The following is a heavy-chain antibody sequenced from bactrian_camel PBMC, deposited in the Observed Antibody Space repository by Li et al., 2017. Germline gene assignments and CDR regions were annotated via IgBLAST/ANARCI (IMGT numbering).Heavy chain of an antibody. CDR1: QDTTKRNA. J-gene: IGHJ2*01. CDR2: VSTLGGAT. D-gene: IGHD7*01. Sequence: QVQLVESGGGSVQAGGSLRLSCVAVQDTTKRNAMAWFRQGPGGKEREAVACVSTLGGATYYAHSVKRRFTISQGNSKNTAYLQMNSLKPEDTATYYCVAARYCNEESGTLSLLRYLDIQGHGTLVTVS. V-gene: IGHV3S63*01. CDR3: VAARYCNEESGTLSLLRYLDI.